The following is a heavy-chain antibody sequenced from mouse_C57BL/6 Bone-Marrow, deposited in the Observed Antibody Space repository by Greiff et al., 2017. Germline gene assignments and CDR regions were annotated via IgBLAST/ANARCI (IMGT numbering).Heavy chain of an antibody. CDR2: IHPNSGST. Sequence: VQLQQPGAELVKPGASVKLSCKASGYTFTSYWMHWVKQRPGQGLEWIGMIHPNSGSTNYNEKFKSKATLTVDKSSSTAYMQLSSLTSEDSAVYYCARRSYYGSSYRSRYFDVWGTGTTVTVSS. V-gene: IGHV1-64*01. CDR3: ARRSYYGSSYRSRYFDV. J-gene: IGHJ1*03. D-gene: IGHD1-1*01. CDR1: GYTFTSYW.